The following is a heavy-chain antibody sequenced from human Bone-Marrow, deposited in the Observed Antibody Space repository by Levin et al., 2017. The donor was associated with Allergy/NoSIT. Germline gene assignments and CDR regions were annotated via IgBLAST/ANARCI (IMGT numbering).Heavy chain of an antibody. CDR1: GFAFFDSW. CDR3: ATEPLDY. V-gene: IGHV3-15*05. J-gene: IGHJ4*02. CDR2: IKTKARGGAT. Sequence: PGGSLRLSCAASGFAFFDSWMTWVRQSPTKGLEWLGRIKTKARGGATDYGSTARGRFIISRDDSKSMLYLQINNLDSEDTAVYYCATEPLDYWGRGVLVIVSS.